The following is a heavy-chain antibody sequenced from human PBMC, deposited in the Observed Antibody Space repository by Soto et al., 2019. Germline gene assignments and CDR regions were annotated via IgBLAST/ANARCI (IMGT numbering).Heavy chain of an antibody. Sequence: QVQLVQSGAEVKKPGSSVKVSCKASGGTFSSYAISWVRQAPGQGLEWMGGIIPIFGTANYAQKFQGRVTITADESTSTAYMELSSLRSEDTAVYYCVRTLSYYDSSGYYFDYWGQGTLVTVSS. J-gene: IGHJ4*02. CDR2: IIPIFGTA. CDR1: GGTFSSYA. CDR3: VRTLSYYDSSGYYFDY. D-gene: IGHD3-22*01. V-gene: IGHV1-69*01.